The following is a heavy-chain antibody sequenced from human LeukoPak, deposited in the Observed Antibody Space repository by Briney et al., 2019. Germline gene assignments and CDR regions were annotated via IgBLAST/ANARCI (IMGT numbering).Heavy chain of an antibody. CDR2: ISSSGTYK. V-gene: IGHV3-21*01. J-gene: IGHJ4*02. CDR1: GFTFSSYS. CDR3: AKGKDSVAGATNDY. Sequence: GGSLRLSCAVSGFTFSSYSMSWVRQAPGKGLEWVSSISSSGTYKYYADSVKGRFTISRDNAKNSLYLQMNSLRAEDTAVYYCAKGKDSVAGATNDYWGQGTLVAVSS. D-gene: IGHD6-19*01.